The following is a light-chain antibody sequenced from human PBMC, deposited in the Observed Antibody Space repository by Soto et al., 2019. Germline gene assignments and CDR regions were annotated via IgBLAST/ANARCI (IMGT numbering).Light chain of an antibody. Sequence: IQLTQSLSSLSASVGDRVTITCRASHGISSYLAWYQQKPGKAPKLLIYDASTLQSGVTSRFSGSGSGTEFTLTISSLQPEYFSTYYCQQINSFPVTFGGGTKVDIK. V-gene: IGKV1-9*01. J-gene: IGKJ4*01. CDR1: HGISSY. CDR3: QQINSFPVT. CDR2: DAS.